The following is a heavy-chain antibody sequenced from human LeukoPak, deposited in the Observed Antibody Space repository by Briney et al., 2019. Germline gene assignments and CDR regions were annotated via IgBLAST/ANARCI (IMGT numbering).Heavy chain of an antibody. CDR3: ARDGNYGDYAVVFDY. D-gene: IGHD4-17*01. V-gene: IGHV3-30*04. CDR2: ISYDGSNK. Sequence: GRSLRLSCAASGFTFSSYAMHWVRQAPGKGLEWVAVISYDGSNKYYADSVKGRFTISRDNSKNTLYLQMNSLRAEDTAVYYCARDGNYGDYAVVFDYWGQGTLVTVSS. J-gene: IGHJ4*02. CDR1: GFTFSSYA.